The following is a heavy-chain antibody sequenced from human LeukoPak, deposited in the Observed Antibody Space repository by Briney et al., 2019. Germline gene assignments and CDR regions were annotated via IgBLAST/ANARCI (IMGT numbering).Heavy chain of an antibody. Sequence: GGTLRLSCAASGFTVSSNYMSWVRQAPGKGLEWVSLIYSGGSTYYPDSVKGRFTISRDNSKNTLYLHMNSLRAEDTAVYYCARANSGWSAGYYYYMDVWGKGTTVTISS. J-gene: IGHJ6*03. CDR1: GFTVSSNY. CDR3: ARANSGWSAGYYYYMDV. D-gene: IGHD6-19*01. CDR2: IYSGGST. V-gene: IGHV3-66*01.